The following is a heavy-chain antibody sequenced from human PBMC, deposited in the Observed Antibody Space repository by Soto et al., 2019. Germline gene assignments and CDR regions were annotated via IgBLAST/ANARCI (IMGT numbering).Heavy chain of an antibody. D-gene: IGHD2-15*01. CDR2: IFYNGGT. CDR3: ARSAGNAGRFSEY. CDR1: GGSVNSGGYY. V-gene: IGHV4-61*03. J-gene: IGHJ4*02. Sequence: PSETLSLTCTVSGGSVNSGGYYWSWIRQPPGKGLEWIGFIFYNGGTSYNPSLGSRVTISADKSINTAYLQWGSLKASDSAIYYCARSAGNAGRFSEYWGQGTLVTVSS.